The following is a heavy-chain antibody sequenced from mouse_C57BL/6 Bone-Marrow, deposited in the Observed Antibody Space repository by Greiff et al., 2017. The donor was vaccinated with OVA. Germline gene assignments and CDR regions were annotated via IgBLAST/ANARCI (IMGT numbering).Heavy chain of an antibody. CDR1: GFTFSSYG. Sequence: EVKLVEFGGDLVKPGGSLKLSCAASGFTFSSYGMSWVRQTPDKRLEWVATISSGGSYTYYPDSVKGRFTISRDNAKNTLYLQMSSLKSEDTAMYYCARGVTPYYFDYWGQGTTLTVSS. CDR3: ARGVTPYYFDY. V-gene: IGHV5-6*01. CDR2: ISSGGSYT. J-gene: IGHJ2*01. D-gene: IGHD2-2*01.